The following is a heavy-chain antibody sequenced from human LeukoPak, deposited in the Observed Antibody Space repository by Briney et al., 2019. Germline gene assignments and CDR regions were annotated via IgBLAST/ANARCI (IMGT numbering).Heavy chain of an antibody. CDR1: GYTFTSYY. J-gene: IGHJ4*02. CDR3: ARVPAGIAVAGTSLDY. CDR2: INPSGGST. D-gene: IGHD6-19*01. V-gene: IGHV1-46*01. Sequence: ASVKVSCKASGYTFTSYYMHWVRQAPGQGLEWMGIINPSGGSTSYAQKFQGRVTMTRDTSTSTVYMELSSLRSEDTAVYYCARVPAGIAVAGTSLDYWGQGTLVTVSP.